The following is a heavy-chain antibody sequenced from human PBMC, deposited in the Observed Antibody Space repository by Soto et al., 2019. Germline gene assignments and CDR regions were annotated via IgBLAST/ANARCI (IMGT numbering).Heavy chain of an antibody. V-gene: IGHV4-59*08. CDR2: IYYSGST. D-gene: IGHD2-15*01. Sequence: SETLSLTCTVSGGSISSYYWSWIRQPPGKGLEWIGYIYYSGSTNYNPSLKSRVTISVDTSKNQFSLKLSSVTAADTAVYYCARHVGLGYCSGGSCGWFDPWGQGTLVTVSS. CDR1: GGSISSYY. CDR3: ARHVGLGYCSGGSCGWFDP. J-gene: IGHJ5*02.